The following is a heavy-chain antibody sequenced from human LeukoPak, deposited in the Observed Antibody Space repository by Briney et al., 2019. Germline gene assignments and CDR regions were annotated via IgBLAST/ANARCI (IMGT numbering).Heavy chain of an antibody. J-gene: IGHJ4*02. CDR2: ISGSGGNT. Sequence: GGSLRLSCAASGFTFTTYGMNWVRQAPGKGLEWVSTISGSGGNTYYADSVKGRFTISRDNSKNTLYLQMNSLSPEDTAVYYCAKSGYNRFDYWGQGTLVTVSS. CDR3: AKSGYNRFDY. CDR1: GFTFTTYG. V-gene: IGHV3-23*01. D-gene: IGHD5-24*01.